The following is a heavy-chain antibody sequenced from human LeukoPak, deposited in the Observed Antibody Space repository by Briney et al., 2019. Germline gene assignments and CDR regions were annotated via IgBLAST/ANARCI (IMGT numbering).Heavy chain of an antibody. CDR3: ARRYCSGGNCYPFDY. CDR1: GGSISGYF. Sequence: SETLSLTCTVSGGSISGYFWSWIRQPPGKGLEWIGYIYYIGSTNYNPSLESRVTISADTSKNKFSLKLSSLTAADTAVYFCARRYCSGGNCYPFDYWGQGTLVTVSS. V-gene: IGHV4-59*01. J-gene: IGHJ4*02. CDR2: IYYIGST. D-gene: IGHD2-15*01.